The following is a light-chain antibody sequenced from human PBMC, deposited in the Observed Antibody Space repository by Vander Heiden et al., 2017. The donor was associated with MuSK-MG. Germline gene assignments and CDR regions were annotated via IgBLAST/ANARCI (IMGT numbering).Light chain of an antibody. J-gene: IGLJ1*01. Sequence: YVLTQPPPVSVAPGQPATITCGGPAIAGKNVHWYQQKPGQAPVLVIYDDSGRPSGVPQRFSGSNSANPATLTITRVEAGDEADYYCQVWDTSSNHYVFAAGTTVTVL. V-gene: IGLV3-21*02. CDR2: DDS. CDR3: QVWDTSSNHYV. CDR1: AIAGKN.